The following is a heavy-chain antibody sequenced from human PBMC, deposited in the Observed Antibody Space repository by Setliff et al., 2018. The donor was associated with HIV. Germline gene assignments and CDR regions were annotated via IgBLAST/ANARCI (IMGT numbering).Heavy chain of an antibody. D-gene: IGHD1-26*01. J-gene: IGHJ5*02. Sequence: TLSLTCIVSGASISSGTWSWIRQPPGKGLQWIGFIYNSEMINYNPSLKSRVSMSLDTSKNQFSLKLTSVTAADTAVYYCARGGTSSNWFDPWGQGTLVTVSS. CDR1: GASISSGT. V-gene: IGHV4-59*01. CDR3: ARGGTSSNWFDP. CDR2: IYNSEMI.